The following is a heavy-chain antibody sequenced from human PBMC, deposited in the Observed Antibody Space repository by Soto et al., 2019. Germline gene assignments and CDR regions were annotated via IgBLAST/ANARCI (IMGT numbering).Heavy chain of an antibody. D-gene: IGHD3-10*01. V-gene: IGHV4-61*08. Sequence: PSETLSLTCTVSGGSISSGDYYWSWLRQPPGKGLEWIGYIYYSGSTNYNPSLKSRVTISVDTSKNQFSLKLSSVTAADTAVYYCARDPGSGSYYGWFDPWGQGTLVTVSS. CDR2: IYYSGST. CDR1: GGSISSGDYY. CDR3: ARDPGSGSYYGWFDP. J-gene: IGHJ5*02.